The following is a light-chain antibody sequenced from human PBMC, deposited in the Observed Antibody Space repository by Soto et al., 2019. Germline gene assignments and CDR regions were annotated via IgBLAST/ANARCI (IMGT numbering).Light chain of an antibody. V-gene: IGKV3-20*01. Sequence: EDGLTQHPGTLWRAPLYTATLSFRSSQSASSSYLARYQQKPGQAPRLLIYGASSRATGTQDRFSGSGSGTDFTLTISRLEAKDFAVYYFQQYDRATPWTFGQGTKVDI. CDR2: GAS. CDR3: QQYDRATPWT. J-gene: IGKJ1*01. CDR1: QSASSSY.